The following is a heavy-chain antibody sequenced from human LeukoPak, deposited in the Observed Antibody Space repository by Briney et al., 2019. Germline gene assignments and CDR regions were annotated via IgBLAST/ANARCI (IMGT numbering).Heavy chain of an antibody. J-gene: IGHJ4*02. D-gene: IGHD2-2*01. CDR1: GGSISSGDFH. V-gene: IGHV4-30-4*01. Sequence: MPSETLSLTCTVSGGSISSGDFHWSWLRQPPGKGLEWIGSIYDSGSIYYNPSLKRRVTISEDTSKNQFSLKLSSVTAADTAVYYCARRYCSTISCLPYDYWGQGTLVTVSS. CDR3: ARRYCSTISCLPYDY. CDR2: IYDSGSI.